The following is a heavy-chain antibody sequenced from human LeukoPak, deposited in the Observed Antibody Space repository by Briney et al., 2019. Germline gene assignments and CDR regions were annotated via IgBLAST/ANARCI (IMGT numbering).Heavy chain of an antibody. Sequence: GGSLRLSCAASGFTFSSYSMNWVRQAPGKGLEWVSSISSSSSYIYYADSVKGRFTISRDNAKNSLYLQMNSLRAEDTAVYYCARGLTPITIFGVVSGYYYYYMDVWGKGTTVTVSS. V-gene: IGHV3-21*01. J-gene: IGHJ6*03. D-gene: IGHD3-3*01. CDR1: GFTFSSYS. CDR2: ISSSSSYI. CDR3: ARGLTPITIFGVVSGYYYYYMDV.